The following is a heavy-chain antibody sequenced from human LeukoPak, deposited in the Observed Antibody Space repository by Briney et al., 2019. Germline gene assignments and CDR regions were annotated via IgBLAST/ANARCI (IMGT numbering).Heavy chain of an antibody. Sequence: SVKVSCKASGGTFSSYAIGWVRQAPGQGLEWMGGIIPIFGTANYAQKFQGRVTITADESTSTAYMELSSLRSEDTAVYYCASGVVDTAMVTGFDYWGQGTLVTVSS. J-gene: IGHJ4*02. V-gene: IGHV1-69*13. CDR3: ASGVVDTAMVTGFDY. CDR1: GGTFSSYA. CDR2: IIPIFGTA. D-gene: IGHD5-18*01.